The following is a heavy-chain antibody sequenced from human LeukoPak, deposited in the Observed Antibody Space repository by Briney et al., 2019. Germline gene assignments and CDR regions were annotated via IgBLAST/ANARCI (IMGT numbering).Heavy chain of an antibody. CDR2: ISGSGGST. CDR3: AKDGYSSGWYWFDP. CDR1: GFTFSSYA. J-gene: IGHJ5*02. V-gene: IGHV3-23*01. Sequence: PGGSLRLSCAASGFTFSSYAMSWFRQAPGKGLEWVSAISGSGGSTYYADSVKGRFNISRDNSKNTLYLQMNSLRAEDTAVYYCAKDGYSSGWYWFDPWGQGTLVTVSS. D-gene: IGHD6-19*01.